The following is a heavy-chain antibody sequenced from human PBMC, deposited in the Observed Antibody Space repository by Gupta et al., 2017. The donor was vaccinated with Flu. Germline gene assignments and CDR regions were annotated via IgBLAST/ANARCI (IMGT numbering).Heavy chain of an antibody. Sequence: LTCTVSGDSINNYFWSWIRQRPGKGLEWIGCMYYIGTTTYSPSFKSRATISLDTPNNQFSLRLNSVTAADTAVYYCARLRSWLTDFWGQGTLVTVTS. CDR1: GDSINNYF. J-gene: IGHJ4*02. D-gene: IGHD6-19*01. CDR2: MYYIGTT. CDR3: ARLRSWLTDF. V-gene: IGHV4-59*08.